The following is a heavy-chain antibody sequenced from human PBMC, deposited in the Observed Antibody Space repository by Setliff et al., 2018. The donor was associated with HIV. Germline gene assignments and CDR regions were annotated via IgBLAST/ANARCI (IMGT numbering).Heavy chain of an antibody. CDR3: ARSPSYSSSFSYYYYSMDV. J-gene: IGHJ6*02. Sequence: SETLSLTCTVSGGSISSFYWSWIRQPPGKGLEWIGYIYTSGSTNYNPSLKSRVAISVDTSKNQFSLKLSSVTAADTAVYYCARSPSYSSSFSYYYYSMDVWGQGTKVTVSS. CDR2: IYTSGST. V-gene: IGHV4-4*09. CDR1: GGSISSFY. D-gene: IGHD6-6*01.